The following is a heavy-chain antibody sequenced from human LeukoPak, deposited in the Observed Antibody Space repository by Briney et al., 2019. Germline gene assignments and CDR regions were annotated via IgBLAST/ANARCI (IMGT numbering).Heavy chain of an antibody. CDR1: GFTFSNYW. CDR3: ARSETTYYYDSSVYFYYYYGMDV. Sequence: GGSLRLSCAASGFTFSNYWMTWVRQAPGKGLEWVANIKQDGSEKYYVDSVKGRFTISRANAKNSLYLQMNSLRAEDTAVYYCARSETTYYYDSSVYFYYYYGMDVWGQGTTVTVSS. CDR2: IKQDGSEK. J-gene: IGHJ6*02. V-gene: IGHV3-7*01. D-gene: IGHD3-22*01.